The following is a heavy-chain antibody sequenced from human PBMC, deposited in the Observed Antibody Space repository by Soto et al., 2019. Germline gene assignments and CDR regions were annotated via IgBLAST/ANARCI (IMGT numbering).Heavy chain of an antibody. V-gene: IGHV3-7*03. J-gene: IGHJ6*01. CDR1: GFTFSSYW. Sequence: GSLRLSCAASGFTFSSYWMSWVRQAPGKGLEWVANIKQDGSEKYYVDSVKGRFTISRDNAKNSLYLQMNSLRAEDTAVYYCARDRLEVREYYYYGMDVWGQGPTVTVSS. CDR3: ARDRLEVREYYYYGMDV. CDR2: IKQDGSEK. D-gene: IGHD1-26*01.